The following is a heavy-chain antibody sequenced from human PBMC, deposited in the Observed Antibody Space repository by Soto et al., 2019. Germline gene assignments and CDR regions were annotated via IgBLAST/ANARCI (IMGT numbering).Heavy chain of an antibody. Sequence: KTSETLSLTCAVSGYSISSGYYWGWIRQPPGKGLEWIGSIYHSGSTYYNPSLKSRVTISVDTSKNQFSLKLSSVTAADTAVYYCARAYYGSGNFDYWGQGTLVTVSS. CDR1: GYSISSGYY. CDR2: IYHSGST. J-gene: IGHJ4*02. D-gene: IGHD3-10*01. CDR3: ARAYYGSGNFDY. V-gene: IGHV4-38-2*01.